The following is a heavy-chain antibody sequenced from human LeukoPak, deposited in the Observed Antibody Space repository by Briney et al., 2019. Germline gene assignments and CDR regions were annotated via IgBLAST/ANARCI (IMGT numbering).Heavy chain of an antibody. CDR2: IIPIFGTT. CDR1: GYTFTSYA. Sequence: ASVKVSCKASGYTFTSYAVNWVRQAPGQGLEWMGGIIPIFGTTTYAQKLQGRVRITADESTSTAYMELSSLRSEDTAVYYCARDRGYSYAKKSSEYYYMDVWGKGTTVTMSS. J-gene: IGHJ6*03. V-gene: IGHV1-69*13. D-gene: IGHD5-18*01. CDR3: ARDRGYSYAKKSSEYYYMDV.